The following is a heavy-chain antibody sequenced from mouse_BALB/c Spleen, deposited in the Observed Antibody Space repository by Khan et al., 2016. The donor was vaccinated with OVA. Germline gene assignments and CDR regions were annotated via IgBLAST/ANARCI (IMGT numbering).Heavy chain of an antibody. CDR1: GFSLTRYG. CDR3: ARYGNYAMDY. D-gene: IGHD2-1*01. J-gene: IGHJ4*01. Sequence: QVQLKESGPGLVASSQSLSITCTISGFSLTRYGVHWVRQPPGKGLEWLVVIWSDGSTTYNSALKSRLSISKDNSKSQVFLKMNSLQTDDTAMYYCARYGNYAMDYWGQGTSVTVSS. CDR2: IWSDGST. V-gene: IGHV2-6-1*01.